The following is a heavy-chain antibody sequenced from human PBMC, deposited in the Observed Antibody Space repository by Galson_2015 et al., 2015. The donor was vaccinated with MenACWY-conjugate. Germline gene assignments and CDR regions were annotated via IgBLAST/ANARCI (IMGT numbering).Heavy chain of an antibody. D-gene: IGHD3-22*01. CDR2: IKQDGSEK. Sequence: SLRLSCAASGFTFSSYWMSWVRQAPGKGLEWVANIKQDGSEKYYVDSVKGRFTISRDNAKNSLYLQMNSLRAEDTAVYYCARDFHYYDSSGYYYFANWGQGTLVTVSS. CDR3: ARDFHYYDSSGYYYFAN. CDR1: GFTFSSYW. V-gene: IGHV3-7*03. J-gene: IGHJ4*02.